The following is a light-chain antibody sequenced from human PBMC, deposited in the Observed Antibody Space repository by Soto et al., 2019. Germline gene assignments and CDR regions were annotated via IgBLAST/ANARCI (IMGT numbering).Light chain of an antibody. CDR2: EVS. CDR1: SSDVGGYNY. V-gene: IGLV2-14*01. J-gene: IGLJ1*01. CDR3: CSYAGDYMFV. Sequence: QSALTQPASVSGSPGQSITISCTGTSSDVGGYNYVSWYQQYPGKAPNLMIYEVSNRPSGVSNRFSGSKSGNTASLTISGLQAEDEGDYYCCSYAGDYMFVFGTGTKVTVL.